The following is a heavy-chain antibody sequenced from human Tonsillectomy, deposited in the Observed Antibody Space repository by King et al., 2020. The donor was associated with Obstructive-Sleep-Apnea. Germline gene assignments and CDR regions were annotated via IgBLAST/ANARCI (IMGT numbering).Heavy chain of an antibody. V-gene: IGHV4-4*07. J-gene: IGHJ6*02. CDR3: ARADYYYYGMDV. Sequence: VQLQESGPGLVKPSETLSLNCIVSGGSISTYYWSWIRQPAGKGLEWIGHIYTSGSTNYNPSPKSRVTMSLDTSKNQFSLKLSSVTAADTAVYYCARADYYYYGMDVWGQGTTVTVSS. CDR2: IYTSGST. CDR1: GGSISTYY.